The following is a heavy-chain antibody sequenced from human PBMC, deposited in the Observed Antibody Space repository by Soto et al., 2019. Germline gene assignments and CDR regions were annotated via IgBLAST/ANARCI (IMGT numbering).Heavy chain of an antibody. CDR2: ISGSGGST. CDR1: GFTFSSYA. Sequence: GGSLRLSCAASGFTFSSYAMSWVRQAPGKGLEWVSAISGSGGSTYYADSVKGRFTISRDNSKNTRYLQMNSLRAEDTAVYYCATRLRIAAAGNYWGQGTLVTVSS. V-gene: IGHV3-23*01. J-gene: IGHJ4*02. D-gene: IGHD6-13*01. CDR3: ATRLRIAAAGNY.